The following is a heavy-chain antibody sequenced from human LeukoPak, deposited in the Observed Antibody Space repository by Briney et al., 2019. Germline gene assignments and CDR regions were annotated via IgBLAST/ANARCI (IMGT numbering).Heavy chain of an antibody. CDR3: ARGNPYSYGYNY. CDR2: IYHSGST. V-gene: IGHV4-30-2*01. D-gene: IGHD5-18*01. J-gene: IGHJ4*02. CDR1: GGSISSGGYS. Sequence: SQTLSLTCAVSGGSISSGGYSWSWIRQPPGKGLERIGYIYHSGSTYYNPSLKSRATISVDRSKNQFSLKLSSVTAADTAVYYCARGNPYSYGYNYWGQGTLVTVSS.